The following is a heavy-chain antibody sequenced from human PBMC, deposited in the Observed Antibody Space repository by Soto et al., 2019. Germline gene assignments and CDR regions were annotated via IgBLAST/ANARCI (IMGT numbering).Heavy chain of an antibody. J-gene: IGHJ4*02. CDR1: GGSISGSTYY. D-gene: IGHD3-3*01. Sequence: SETLSLTCTVSGGSISGSTYYWAWIRQPPGKGPEWIGSIYYSGRAYDNPALKSRVTISVDTSKNQFSLKLTSVTAADTAVYFFARPRREATILEVFSSRGRGKVVTVSS. V-gene: IGHV4-39*01. CDR3: ARPRREATILEVFSS. CDR2: IYYSGRA.